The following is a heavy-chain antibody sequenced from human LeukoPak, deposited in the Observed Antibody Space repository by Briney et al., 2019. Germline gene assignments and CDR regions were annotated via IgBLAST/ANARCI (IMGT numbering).Heavy chain of an antibody. CDR1: GGSFSGYY. D-gene: IGHD4/OR15-4a*01. J-gene: IGHJ4*02. CDR2: INHSGST. V-gene: IGHV4-34*01. CDR3: ARGPYGADDY. Sequence: PSETLSLTCAVYGGSFSGYYWSWIRQPPGKGLEWIGEINHSGSTIYNPSLKSRVTISVDTSKNQFSLKLSSVTAADTAVYYCARGPYGADDYWGQGTLVTVSS.